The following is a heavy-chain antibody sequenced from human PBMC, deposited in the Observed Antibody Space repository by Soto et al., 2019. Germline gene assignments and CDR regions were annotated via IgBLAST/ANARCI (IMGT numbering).Heavy chain of an antibody. CDR3: ARDLAYCGGARYLSCPAGAQNAFDI. J-gene: IGHJ3*02. CDR1: GDSVSSNSAA. D-gene: IGHD2-21*01. V-gene: IGHV6-1*01. Sequence: PSQTLSLTCAISGDSVSSNSAAWNWIRQSPSRGLEWLGRTYYRSKWYNDYAVSVKSRITINPDTSKNQFSLQLNSVTPEDTAVYYCARDLAYCGGARYLSCPAGAQNAFDICGQVTMVPVSS. CDR2: TYYRSKWYN.